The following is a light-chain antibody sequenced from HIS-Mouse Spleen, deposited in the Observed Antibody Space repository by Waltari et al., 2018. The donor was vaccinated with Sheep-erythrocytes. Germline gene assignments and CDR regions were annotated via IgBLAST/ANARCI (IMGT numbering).Light chain of an antibody. J-gene: IGKJ1*01. CDR2: DAS. V-gene: IGKV1D-13*01. CDR1: QGISSS. CDR3: QQFNNYPRT. Sequence: AIQLTQSPSSLSASVGDRVTIPCRASQGISSSLAWYKQKPGKAPKLLIYDASSLESGVPSRFSGSGSGTDFTLTISSLQPEDFATYYCQQFNNYPRTFGQGTKVEIK.